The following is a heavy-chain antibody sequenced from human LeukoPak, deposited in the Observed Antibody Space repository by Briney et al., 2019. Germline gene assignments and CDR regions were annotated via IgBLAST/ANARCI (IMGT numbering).Heavy chain of an antibody. D-gene: IGHD2-2*01. V-gene: IGHV3-48*03. CDR2: ISSSCTTI. Sequence: GGSLRLSCAASGFTFSSYEMNWVRQAPGKGLEWVSYISSSCTTIYYADSVKGRFTISRDNAKNSLYLQMNRMRAEETAVYYCARDSEPYCSSASCYERGFDYWGQGTLVTVSS. CDR3: ARDSEPYCSSASCYERGFDY. J-gene: IGHJ4*02. CDR1: GFTFSSYE.